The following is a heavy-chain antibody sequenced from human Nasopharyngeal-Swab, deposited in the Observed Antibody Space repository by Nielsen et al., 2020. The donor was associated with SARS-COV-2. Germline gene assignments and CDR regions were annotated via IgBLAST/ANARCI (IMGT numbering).Heavy chain of an antibody. Sequence: SETLSLTCTVSGGSISSHYWSWIRQPPGKGLEWIGEIAQSGTTYYNPSLKSRVTMSVDTSKNQFSLNLISVTAADTAVYYCARGSVSARLGLWGQGTLVTVSS. CDR3: ARGSVSARLGL. D-gene: IGHD6-6*01. J-gene: IGHJ4*02. V-gene: IGHV4-59*04. CDR1: GGSISSHY. CDR2: IAQSGTT.